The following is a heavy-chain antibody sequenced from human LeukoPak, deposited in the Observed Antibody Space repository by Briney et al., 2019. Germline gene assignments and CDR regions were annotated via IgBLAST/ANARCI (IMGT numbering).Heavy chain of an antibody. J-gene: IGHJ4*02. CDR2: IYPGDSDS. CDR3: ARSCRDGYRDFDY. Sequence: GESLKISCKGSGYSFTSYWNGWVRQMSGKGLEWRGSIYPGDSDSRYSPSFQGQVTISADKSISTAYLQWSSLKASDTAMYYCARSCRDGYRDFDYWGQRTLVTVSS. CDR1: GYSFTSYW. V-gene: IGHV5-51*01. D-gene: IGHD5-24*01.